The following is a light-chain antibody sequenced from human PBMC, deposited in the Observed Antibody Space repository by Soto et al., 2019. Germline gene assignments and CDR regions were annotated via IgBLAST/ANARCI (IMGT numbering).Light chain of an antibody. Sequence: DIQMTQSPSSLSASVGDRVTVTCRASQSITTYLNWYQQKPGKAPKLLIYAASSLQSGVPSRFSGSGSGTDFTLTITSLQPEDCATYICQQSYGTPWTFGQGTKVEIK. CDR1: QSITTY. CDR3: QQSYGTPWT. CDR2: AAS. J-gene: IGKJ1*01. V-gene: IGKV1-39*01.